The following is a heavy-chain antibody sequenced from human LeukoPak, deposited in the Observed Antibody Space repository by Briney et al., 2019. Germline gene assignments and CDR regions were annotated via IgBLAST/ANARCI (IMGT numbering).Heavy chain of an antibody. D-gene: IGHD5-18*01. J-gene: IGHJ6*03. CDR1: GGTFSSYA. CDR3: ARTGYSYGSRYYYYYMDV. CDR2: IIPIFGTA. V-gene: IGHV1-69*05. Sequence: SVKVSCKASGGTFSSYAISWVRQAPGQGLEWMGGIIPIFGTANYAQKFQGRVTITTDESTSTAYMELSSLRSEDTAVYYCARTGYSYGSRYYYYYMDVWGKGTTVTVSS.